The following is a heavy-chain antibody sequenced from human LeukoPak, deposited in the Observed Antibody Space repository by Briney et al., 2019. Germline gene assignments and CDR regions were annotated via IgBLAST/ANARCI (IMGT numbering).Heavy chain of an antibody. CDR2: IRYDGSNK. CDR1: GFTFSSYG. J-gene: IGHJ6*04. V-gene: IGHV3-30*02. Sequence: SGGSLRLSCAASGFTFSSYGMHWVRQAPGKGLEWAAFIRYDGSNKYYADSVKGRFTISRDNAENSLYLQMNSLRAEDTAVYYCARGYYYGLDVWGKGTTVIVSS. D-gene: IGHD1-14*01. CDR3: ARGYYYGLDV.